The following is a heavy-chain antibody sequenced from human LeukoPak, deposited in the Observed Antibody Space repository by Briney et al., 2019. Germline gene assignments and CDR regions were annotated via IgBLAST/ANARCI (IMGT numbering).Heavy chain of an antibody. CDR2: IYSSGST. Sequence: SETLSLTCSVSGDSISSGDYDWSWIGQPPGKGLEWIGYIYSSGSTYYNPSLKSRVTISVDTSKNQFSLKLSSVTAADTAVSYCARDGNAMVRGYAFEIWGQGTMVTVSS. V-gene: IGHV4-30-4*01. CDR3: ARDGNAMVRGYAFEI. D-gene: IGHD3-10*01. J-gene: IGHJ3*02. CDR1: GDSISSGDYD.